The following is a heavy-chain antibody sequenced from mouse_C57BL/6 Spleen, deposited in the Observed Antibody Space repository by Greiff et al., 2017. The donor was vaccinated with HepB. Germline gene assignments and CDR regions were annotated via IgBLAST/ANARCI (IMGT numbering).Heavy chain of an antibody. Sequence: QVQLQQSGAELVRPGTSVKVSCKASGYAFTNYLIEWVKQRPGQGLEWIGVINPGSGGTNYNEKFKGKATLTADKSSSTAYMQLSSLTSEDSAVYFCARSGDDYYFDYWGQGTTLTVSS. CDR1: GYAFTNYL. CDR3: ARSGDDYYFDY. D-gene: IGHD2-4*01. J-gene: IGHJ2*01. CDR2: INPGSGGT. V-gene: IGHV1-54*01.